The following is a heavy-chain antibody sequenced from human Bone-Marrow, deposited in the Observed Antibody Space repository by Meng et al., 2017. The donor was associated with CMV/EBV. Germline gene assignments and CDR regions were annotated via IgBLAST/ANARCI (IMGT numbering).Heavy chain of an antibody. D-gene: IGHD5-18*01. CDR2: IYYSGST. V-gene: IGHV4-59*01. CDR3: VRVPPGYSYGFGP. J-gene: IGHJ5*02. CDR1: GGSMSDYY. Sequence: GSLRLSCIVSGGSMSDYYWSWIRQPPGKGLEWIGYIYYSGSTSYNPSLKSRVTISADTSKDQFSLRLNSVSAADTAVYYCVRVPPGYSYGFGPWGQGILVTVSS.